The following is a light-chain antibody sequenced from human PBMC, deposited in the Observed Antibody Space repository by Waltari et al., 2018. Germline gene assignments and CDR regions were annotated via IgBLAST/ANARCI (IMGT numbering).Light chain of an antibody. J-gene: IGKJ5*01. Sequence: DIQLTQSPSFLSASVGDRVTITCRASQGISSYLAWYQQKPGKAPKLLIDAASTLQSGVPSRFSGSGSGTEFTLTISSLQPEDFATYYCQQLNSYPQITFGQGTRLEIK. CDR2: AAS. CDR1: QGISSY. V-gene: IGKV1-9*01. CDR3: QQLNSYPQIT.